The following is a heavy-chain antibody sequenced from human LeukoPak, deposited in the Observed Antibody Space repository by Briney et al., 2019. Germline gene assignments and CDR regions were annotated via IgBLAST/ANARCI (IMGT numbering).Heavy chain of an antibody. D-gene: IGHD6-13*01. CDR2: ISYDGSNK. V-gene: IGHV3-30-3*01. J-gene: IGHJ4*02. CDR1: GFTFSSYA. CDR3: AREGSSCRVGYFDY. Sequence: SGGSLRLSCAASGFTFSSYAMHWVRQAPGKGLEWVAVISYDGSNKYYADSVKGRFTISRDNSKNTLYLQMNSLRAEDTAVYYCAREGSSCRVGYFDYWGQGTLVTVSS.